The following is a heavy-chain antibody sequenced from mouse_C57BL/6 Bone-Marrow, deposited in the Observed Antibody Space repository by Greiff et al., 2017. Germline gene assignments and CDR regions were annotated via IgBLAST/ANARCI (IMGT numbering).Heavy chain of an antibody. D-gene: IGHD2-4*01. J-gene: IGHJ3*01. CDR3: ASRRYDYDEN. CDR1: GYTFTSYW. Sequence: VQLQQSGTELVKPGASVKLSCKASGYTFTSYWMHWVKQRPGQGLEWIGNINPSNGATNYNEKFKSKATLTVDNSSSTAYMQLSGLTSEDSAVYCCASRRYDYDENWGQGTLVTVSA. CDR2: INPSNGAT. V-gene: IGHV1-53*01.